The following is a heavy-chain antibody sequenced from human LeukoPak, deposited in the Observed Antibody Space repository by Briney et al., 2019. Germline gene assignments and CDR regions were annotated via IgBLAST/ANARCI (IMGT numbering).Heavy chain of an antibody. D-gene: IGHD3-10*01. CDR2: ISSSSSVI. V-gene: IGHV3-48*02. Sequence: GRSLRLSCAASGFTVSSNYMSWVRQAPGRGLEWVSYISSSSSVIYYADSVKVRFTISRDNAKNSLYLHMNSLKDDDTAVYYCARGGGPMIRSDFDFWGRGTLVTVSS. J-gene: IGHJ4*02. CDR1: GFTVSSNY. CDR3: ARGGGPMIRSDFDF.